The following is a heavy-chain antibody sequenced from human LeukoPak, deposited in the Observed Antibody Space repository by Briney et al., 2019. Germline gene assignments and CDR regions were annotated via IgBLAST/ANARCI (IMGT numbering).Heavy chain of an antibody. CDR3: ARVYSGYDWGYYYYYYMDV. Sequence: SETLSLTCAVYGGSFSGYYWSWIRQPPGKGLEWIGEINHSGSTNYNPSLKSRVTISVDTSKNQFSLKLSSVTAADTAVYYCARVYSGYDWGYYYYYYMDVWGKGTTVTVSS. CDR2: INHSGST. V-gene: IGHV4-34*01. J-gene: IGHJ6*03. D-gene: IGHD5-12*01. CDR1: GGSFSGYY.